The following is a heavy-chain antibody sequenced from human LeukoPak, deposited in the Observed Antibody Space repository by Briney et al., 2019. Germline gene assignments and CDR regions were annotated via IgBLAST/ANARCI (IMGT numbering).Heavy chain of an antibody. V-gene: IGHV4-59*01. CDR2: IYYSGTT. CDR1: GGSLSSYY. CDR3: ARDSGPPGCGGGDCCSYNDAFDI. J-gene: IGHJ3*02. D-gene: IGHD2-21*02. Sequence: SETLSLTCTVSGGSLSSYYWSWIRQPPGKGLEWIGYIYYSGTTNYNPSLKSRVTISVDTSKNQFSLKLRSVTAADTAVYYCARDSGPPGCGGGDCCSYNDAFDIWGQGTMVTVSS.